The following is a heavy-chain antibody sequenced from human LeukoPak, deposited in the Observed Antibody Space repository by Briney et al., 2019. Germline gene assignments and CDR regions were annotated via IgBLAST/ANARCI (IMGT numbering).Heavy chain of an antibody. V-gene: IGHV4-39*07. CDR2: IYYRGTT. CDR3: ATASSGYYSPFEY. D-gene: IGHD3-22*01. CDR1: GGSISSSAYY. J-gene: IGHJ4*02. Sequence: SETLSLTCPVSGGSISSSAYYWAWIRQPPGKGLEWIGNIYYRGTTYYNPSFQNRVTISIDTSKNQFSLKLTSLTAADTAVYYCATASSGYYSPFEYWGQGTLVTVSS.